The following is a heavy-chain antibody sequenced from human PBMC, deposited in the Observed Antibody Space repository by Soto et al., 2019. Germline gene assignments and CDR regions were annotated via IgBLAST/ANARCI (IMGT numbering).Heavy chain of an antibody. D-gene: IGHD6-13*01. Sequence: PEGSLRLSCAASGFTFSSYGMHWVRQAPGKGLEWVAVIWYDGSNKYYADSVKGRFTISRDNSKDTLYLQMNSLRAEDTAVYYCARDGPQAGPDYWGQGTLVTVAS. CDR1: GFTFSSYG. V-gene: IGHV3-33*01. CDR2: IWYDGSNK. CDR3: ARDGPQAGPDY. J-gene: IGHJ4*02.